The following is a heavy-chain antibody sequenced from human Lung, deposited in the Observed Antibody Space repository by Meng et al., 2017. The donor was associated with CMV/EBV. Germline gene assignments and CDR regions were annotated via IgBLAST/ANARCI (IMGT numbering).Heavy chain of an antibody. Sequence: SQXXXLTXAVYGGSFSGSYWHWIRQPPGMGLEWIGEIDGTGRTKYSPSLNSRVTILLDTSKKQFSLELGSVTAADTAVYYCARLTGTVYVHWFDSWGQGTLVTVSS. CDR3: ARLTGTVYVHWFDS. V-gene: IGHV4-34*01. CDR2: IDGTGRT. CDR1: GGSFSGSY. J-gene: IGHJ5*01. D-gene: IGHD1-7*01.